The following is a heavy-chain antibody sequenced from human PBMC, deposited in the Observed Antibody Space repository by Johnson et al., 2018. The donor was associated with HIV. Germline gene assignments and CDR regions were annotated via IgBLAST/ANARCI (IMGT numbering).Heavy chain of an antibody. J-gene: IGHJ3*02. CDR2: LYSGGST. CDR1: GFTFSSYW. V-gene: IGHV3-66*01. Sequence: VQLVESGGGVVQPGRSLRLSCAASGFTFSSYWMSWVRQAPGKGLEWVSVLYSGGSTYYADFVKDRFIISRDNSKNTLYLQMNSLRAEDTAVYYCARDCQYVWGISYGFDIWGQGTMVIVSS. D-gene: IGHD3-16*01. CDR3: ARDCQYVWGISYGFDI.